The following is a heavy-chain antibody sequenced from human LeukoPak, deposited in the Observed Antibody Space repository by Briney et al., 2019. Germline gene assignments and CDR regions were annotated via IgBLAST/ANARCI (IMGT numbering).Heavy chain of an antibody. J-gene: IGHJ6*03. CDR3: ARGLRGQLALSYYYYYMDV. Sequence: ASVKVSCKASGYTFTSYDINWVRQATGQGLEWMGWMNSNSGNTGYAQKFQGRVTMTRNTSISTAYMELSSLRSEDTAVYYCARGLRGQLALSYYYYYMDVWGKGTTVTVTS. V-gene: IGHV1-8*01. D-gene: IGHD6-6*01. CDR2: MNSNSGNT. CDR1: GYTFTSYD.